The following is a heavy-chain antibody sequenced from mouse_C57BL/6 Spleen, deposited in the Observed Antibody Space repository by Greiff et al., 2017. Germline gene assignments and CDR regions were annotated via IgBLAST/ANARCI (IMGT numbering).Heavy chain of an antibody. CDR1: GYAFSSYL. CDR2: IYPGDGDT. D-gene: IGHD6-1*01. CDR3: ARSSSPYFDV. Sequence: QVQLQQSGVERVKPGEEGKRSGHASGYAFSSYLMNWVKQRPGKGLEWIGQIYPGDGDTNYNGKFKGKATLTADKSSSTAYMQLSSLTSEDSAVYFCARSSSPYFDVWGTGTTVTVSS. J-gene: IGHJ1*03. V-gene: IGHV1-80*01.